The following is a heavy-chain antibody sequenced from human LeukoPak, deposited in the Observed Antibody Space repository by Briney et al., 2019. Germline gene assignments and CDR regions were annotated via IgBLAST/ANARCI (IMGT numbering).Heavy chain of an antibody. CDR3: ARNRIAVAGIID. CDR1: GGSFSGYY. CDR2: INHSGST. Sequence: PSETLSLTCAVYGGSFSGYYWSWIRQPPGKGLEWIGEINHSGSTNYNPSLKSRVTISVDTSKNQFSLKLSSVTAADTAVYYCARNRIAVAGIIDWGQGTPVTVSS. D-gene: IGHD6-19*01. J-gene: IGHJ4*02. V-gene: IGHV4-34*01.